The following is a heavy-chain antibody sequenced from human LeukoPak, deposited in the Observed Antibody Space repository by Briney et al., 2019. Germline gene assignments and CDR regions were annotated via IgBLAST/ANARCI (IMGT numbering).Heavy chain of an antibody. CDR2: INWNGGST. J-gene: IGHJ6*03. CDR1: GFTFDDYG. V-gene: IGHV3-20*04. D-gene: IGHD4-17*01. CDR3: ARDGDYGTYYYYMDV. Sequence: GGSLRLSCAASGFTFDDYGMSWVRQAPGKGLEWFSGINWNGGSTGYADSVKGRFTISRDNAKNSLYLQMNSLRAEDTALYYCARDGDYGTYYYYMDVWGKGTTVTVSS.